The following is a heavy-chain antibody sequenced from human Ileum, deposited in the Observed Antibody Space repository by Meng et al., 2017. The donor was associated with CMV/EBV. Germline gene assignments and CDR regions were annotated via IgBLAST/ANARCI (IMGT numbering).Heavy chain of an antibody. J-gene: IGHJ4*02. D-gene: IGHD6-13*01. CDR3: AKDEGMGPTDY. CDR2: IWYDGSNK. V-gene: IGHV3-33*06. CDR1: GFTCSSYG. Sequence: LSCAASGFTCSSYGMHWVRQAPGKGLEWVAVIWYDGSNKYYADSVKGRFTISRDNSKNTLYLQMNSLRAEDTAVYYCAKDEGMGPTDYWGQGTLVTVSS.